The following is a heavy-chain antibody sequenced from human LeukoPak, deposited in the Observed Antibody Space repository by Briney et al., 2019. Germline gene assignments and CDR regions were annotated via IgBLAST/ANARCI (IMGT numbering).Heavy chain of an antibody. CDR3: ATADLTGYYGGDY. J-gene: IGHJ4*02. D-gene: IGHD3-9*01. V-gene: IGHV3-21*01. CDR2: ISSSATYI. CDR1: AFTFSNYN. Sequence: PGGSLRLSCAASAFTFSNYNMIWVRQAPGKGLEWVSSISSSATYIYYADSVKGRFTISRDDAKHSLFLQMNSLRAEDTAVYYCATADLTGYYGGDYWGQGTLVTVSS.